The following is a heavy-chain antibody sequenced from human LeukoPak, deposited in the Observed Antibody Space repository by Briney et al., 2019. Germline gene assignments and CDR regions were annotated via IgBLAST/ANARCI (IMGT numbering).Heavy chain of an antibody. Sequence: GRSLRLSCAASGFTFSTYGMHWVRQAPGKGLEWVAVIWDDGSNKYYADSVKGRFSISRDNSKNTLYLQMNSLRAEDTAVYYCAKSIKAIAVAGLDYWGQGTLVTASS. CDR3: AKSIKAIAVAGLDY. CDR1: GFTFSTYG. J-gene: IGHJ4*02. D-gene: IGHD6-19*01. V-gene: IGHV3-33*06. CDR2: IWDDGSNK.